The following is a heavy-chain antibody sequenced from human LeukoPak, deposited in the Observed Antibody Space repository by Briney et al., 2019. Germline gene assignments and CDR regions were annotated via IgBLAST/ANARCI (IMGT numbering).Heavy chain of an antibody. V-gene: IGHV3-7*01. Sequence: QAGGSLRLSCAASGFTFSNYWMSRVRRAPGKGLEWVVNIKQDGSETYYVDSVRGRFTISRDNAKKSLYLQMNSLRAEDTAVYYCARDAGYSSGWYGRLYYFDYWGQGTLVTVSS. J-gene: IGHJ4*02. CDR2: IKQDGSET. D-gene: IGHD6-19*01. CDR3: ARDAGYSSGWYGRLYYFDY. CDR1: GFTFSNYW.